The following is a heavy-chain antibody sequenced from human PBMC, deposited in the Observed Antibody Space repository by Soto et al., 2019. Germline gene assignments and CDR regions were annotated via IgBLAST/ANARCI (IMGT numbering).Heavy chain of an antibody. D-gene: IGHD2-15*01. Sequence: QVQLVESGGGVVQPGRSLRLSCAASGFTFSSYGMHWVRQAQGKGLEWVAVIWYDGSNKYYADSVKGRFTISRDNSKNTLYLQMNSLRAEDTAVYYCARSMMVVAATGRTYYYCGMDVWGQGTTVTVSS. J-gene: IGHJ6*02. V-gene: IGHV3-33*01. CDR2: IWYDGSNK. CDR3: ARSMMVVAATGRTYYYCGMDV. CDR1: GFTFSSYG.